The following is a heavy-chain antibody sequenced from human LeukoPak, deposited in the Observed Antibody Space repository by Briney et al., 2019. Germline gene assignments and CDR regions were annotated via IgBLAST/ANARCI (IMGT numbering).Heavy chain of an antibody. D-gene: IGHD3-16*02. Sequence: PGRSLRLSCAASGFIFSAYGMHWVRQAPGKGLEWLAVIWYDGSSKYYADSVKGRFTISRDNPKNTLYMQMNNLRVEDTAVYFCARDNRYTGNYLDAFDIWGQGTLVTVSS. V-gene: IGHV3-33*01. J-gene: IGHJ3*02. CDR3: ARDNRYTGNYLDAFDI. CDR1: GFIFSAYG. CDR2: IWYDGSSK.